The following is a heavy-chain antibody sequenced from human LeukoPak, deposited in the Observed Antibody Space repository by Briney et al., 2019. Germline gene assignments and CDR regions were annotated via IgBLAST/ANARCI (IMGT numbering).Heavy chain of an antibody. D-gene: IGHD4-11*01. V-gene: IGHV3-33*06. CDR3: AKDAQRGFDYSNSLEY. CDR1: GFTFSHYG. J-gene: IGHJ4*02. CDR2: IWNDGSNN. Sequence: PERSLRLSCAASGFTFSHYGMHWVRQAPGKGLEWVAVIWNDGSNNYYADSVKGRFTISRDNSKNTLYLQMNSLRADDTAVYYCAKDAQRGFDYSNSLEYWGQGTLVTVSS.